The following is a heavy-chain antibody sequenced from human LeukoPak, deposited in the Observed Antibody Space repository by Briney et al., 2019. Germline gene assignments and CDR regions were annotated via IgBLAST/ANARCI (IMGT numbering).Heavy chain of an antibody. CDR2: VYYSGTI. D-gene: IGHD2/OR15-2a*01. J-gene: IGHJ4*02. V-gene: IGHV4-59*13. Sequence: PSETLSLTCSVSGGSISSYYLTWIRRPPGKGLEWIGYVYYSGTIDYNPSLKSRVTMSVDTSQNQFSQQLSSVTASDTALYYCARVWGLRRTLYYFPDWGQGTLVTVSS. CDR1: GGSISSYY. CDR3: ARVWGLRRTLYYFPD.